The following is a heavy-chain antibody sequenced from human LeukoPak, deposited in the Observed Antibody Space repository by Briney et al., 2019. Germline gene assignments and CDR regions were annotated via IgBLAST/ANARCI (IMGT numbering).Heavy chain of an antibody. D-gene: IGHD4-17*01. J-gene: IGHJ4*02. V-gene: IGHV3-23*01. Sequence: GGSLRVSCAASGFTFSSYAMSWVRQALGKGLEWVSAISGSGGSTYYADSMKGRFTISRDNSKNTLYLQMNSLRAEDTAVYYCAKVPKGDYPNYRGQGTLVTVSS. CDR2: ISGSGGST. CDR1: GFTFSSYA. CDR3: AKVPKGDYPNY.